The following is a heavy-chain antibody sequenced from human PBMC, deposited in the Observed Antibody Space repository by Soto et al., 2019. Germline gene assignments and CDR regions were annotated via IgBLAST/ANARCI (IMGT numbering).Heavy chain of an antibody. D-gene: IGHD6-19*01. Sequence: QVQLQESGPGLVKPSETLSLPCTVSGGSVSSGSYYWSWIRQPPGKGLEWIGYIYYSGSTNYNPSLKSRVTISVDTSKNQFSLKLSSVTAADTAVYYCARRSGWYSLPFDYWGQGTLVTVSS. CDR2: IYYSGST. CDR1: GGSVSSGSYY. CDR3: ARRSGWYSLPFDY. J-gene: IGHJ4*02. V-gene: IGHV4-61*01.